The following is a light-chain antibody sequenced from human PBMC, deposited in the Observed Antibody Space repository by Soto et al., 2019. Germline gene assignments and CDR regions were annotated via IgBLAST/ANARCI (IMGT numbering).Light chain of an antibody. CDR2: EVT. Sequence: QSALTQPPSASGSLGQSVTISCTGFSNNYVSWYQQHPGKAPKLMIYEVTKRPSGVPDRFSGSKSGDTASLTVSGLQAEDEADYYCNSYAGNNNVLFGGRTKLTVL. V-gene: IGLV2-8*01. CDR1: SNNY. J-gene: IGLJ2*01. CDR3: NSYAGNNNVL.